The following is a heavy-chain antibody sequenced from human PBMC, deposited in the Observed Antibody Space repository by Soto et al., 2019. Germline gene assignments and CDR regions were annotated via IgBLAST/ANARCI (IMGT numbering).Heavy chain of an antibody. CDR2: SYHNGRT. CDR1: GYSISSGYY. CDR3: VRLCFCTGTYDCGIDY. Sequence: PSETLSLTCAVSGYSISSGYYWGWVRQPPGQGPEWIGTSYHNGRTYYNPALNRRVTMSVDTSKDQVSLRLSSVTAAATAVYSCVRLCFCTGTYDCGIDYWGKGTLVTVSS. J-gene: IGHJ4*02. D-gene: IGHD2-8*02. V-gene: IGHV4-38-2*01.